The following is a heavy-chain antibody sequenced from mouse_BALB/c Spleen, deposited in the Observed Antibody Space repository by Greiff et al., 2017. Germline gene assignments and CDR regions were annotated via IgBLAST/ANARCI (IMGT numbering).Heavy chain of an antibody. CDR3: AREGPEWYFDV. J-gene: IGHJ1*01. V-gene: IGHV1-14*01. CDR1: GYTFTSYV. CDR2: INPYNDGT. Sequence: VHVKQSGPELVKPGASVKMSCKASGYTFTSYVMHWVKQKPGQGLEWIGYINPYNDGTKYNEKFKGKATLTSDKSSSTAYMELSSLTSEDSAVYYCAREGPEWYFDVWGAGTTVTVSS.